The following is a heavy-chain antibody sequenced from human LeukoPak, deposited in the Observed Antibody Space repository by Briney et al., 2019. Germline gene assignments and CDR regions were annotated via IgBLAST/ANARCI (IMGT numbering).Heavy chain of an antibody. Sequence: ASVKVSCKASGYTFTSYGISWVRQAPGQGLEWMGWISAYNGNTNYAQKLQGRVTMTTDTSTSTAYVELRSLRSDDTAVYYCARAYSNRYSSGWYEDYWGQGTLVTVSS. J-gene: IGHJ4*02. V-gene: IGHV1-18*01. CDR3: ARAYSNRYSSGWYEDY. CDR2: ISAYNGNT. D-gene: IGHD6-19*01. CDR1: GYTFTSYG.